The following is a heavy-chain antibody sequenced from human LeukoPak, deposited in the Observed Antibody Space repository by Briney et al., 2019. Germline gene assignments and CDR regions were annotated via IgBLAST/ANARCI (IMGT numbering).Heavy chain of an antibody. V-gene: IGHV4-61*01. CDR1: GGSVSSGSYY. CDR2: MYDSGST. D-gene: IGHD3-3*01. CDR3: ARRMSGPRYFDY. J-gene: IGHJ4*02. Sequence: SETLSLTCTVSGGSVSSGSYYWSWIRQPPGKGLEWIGYMYDSGSTNYNPSLKSRVTMSVDTSKNQFSLELSSVTAADTAVYYCARRMSGPRYFDYWGQGTLVAVSS.